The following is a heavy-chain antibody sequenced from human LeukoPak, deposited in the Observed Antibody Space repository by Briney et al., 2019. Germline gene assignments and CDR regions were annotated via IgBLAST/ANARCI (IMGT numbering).Heavy chain of an antibody. CDR1: GFTFSSYS. CDR3: ARLHIVEGYMDV. Sequence: GSLRLSCAASGFTFSSYSMNWVRQAPGKGLEWIGSIYHIGSTYYNPSLKSRVAISVDTSKNQFSLKLSSVTAADTAVYYCARLHIVEGYMDVWGKGTTVTVSS. V-gene: IGHV4-38-2*01. J-gene: IGHJ6*03. D-gene: IGHD2-21*01. CDR2: IYHIGST.